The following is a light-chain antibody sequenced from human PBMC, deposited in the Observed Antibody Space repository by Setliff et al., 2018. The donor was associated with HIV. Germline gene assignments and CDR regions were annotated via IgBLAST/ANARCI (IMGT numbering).Light chain of an antibody. CDR3: SSYTTSDSLDV. V-gene: IGLV2-14*01. Sequence: ALAQPASVSGSPGQSITITCTGSDSVVGGHNFVSWYQHHPDKAPRLIIYEATNRPSGVSSRFSGYKSGNTAFLTISGLQAEDEAEYFCSSYTTSDSLDVFATGTKVTVL. CDR1: DSVVGGHNF. J-gene: IGLJ1*01. CDR2: EAT.